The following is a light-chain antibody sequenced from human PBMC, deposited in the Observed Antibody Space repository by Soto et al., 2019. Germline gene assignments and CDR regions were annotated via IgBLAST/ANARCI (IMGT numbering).Light chain of an antibody. V-gene: IGKV1-8*01. J-gene: IGKJ4*01. CDR3: QQDYSYPPLT. Sequence: AIRMTQSPSSLSASTGDRVTITCRASQGISSYLAWYQQKPGKAPKLLIYAASTLQSGVPSRFSGSGSGTDFTLTISCLQSEDFGTYDCQQDYSYPPLTFGGGTKVEIK. CDR1: QGISSY. CDR2: AAS.